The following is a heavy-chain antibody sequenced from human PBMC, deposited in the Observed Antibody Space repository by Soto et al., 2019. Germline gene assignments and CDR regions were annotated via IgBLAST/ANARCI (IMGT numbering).Heavy chain of an antibody. J-gene: IGHJ3*02. CDR1: GGSVSSGSNY. D-gene: IGHD3-16*01. Sequence: QLQLQESGPGLVKPSETLSLTCTVSGGSVSSGSNYWGWIRQPPGKGLEWIVSMHFSGSTSYNPSLRSRVTKSVDTAKNPSSLKLTSVTAADTAVYYCARTPLTRRGLGAVDIWGQGTMVTVSS. CDR2: MHFSGST. V-gene: IGHV4-39*01. CDR3: ARTPLTRRGLGAVDI.